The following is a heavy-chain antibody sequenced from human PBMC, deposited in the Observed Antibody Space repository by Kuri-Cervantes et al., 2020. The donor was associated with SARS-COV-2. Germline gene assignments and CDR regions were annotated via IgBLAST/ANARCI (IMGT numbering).Heavy chain of an antibody. D-gene: IGHD2-15*01. CDR1: GGSISSGSYY. CDR2: IYTSGST. Sequence: SETLSLTCTGSGGSISSGSYYWSWIRQPAGKGLEWIGRIYTSGSTNYNPSLKRRVTISVGTSKNQFSLKLSSVTAADTAVYYCASSGHKVAFDIWGQGTMVTVSS. J-gene: IGHJ3*02. CDR3: ASSGHKVAFDI. V-gene: IGHV4-61*02.